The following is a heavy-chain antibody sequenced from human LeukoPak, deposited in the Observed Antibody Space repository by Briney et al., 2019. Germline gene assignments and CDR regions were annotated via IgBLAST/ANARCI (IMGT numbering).Heavy chain of an antibody. J-gene: IGHJ6*02. CDR3: AGISSNPEDYYYGMDV. Sequence: GGSLRLSCAASGFTFSSYGMHWVRQAPDKGLEWVAVIWYDGSNKYYADSVKGRFTISRDNSKNTLYLQMNSLRAEDTAVYYCAGISSNPEDYYYGMDVWGQGTTVTVSS. D-gene: IGHD3-3*02. CDR2: IWYDGSNK. V-gene: IGHV3-33*01. CDR1: GFTFSSYG.